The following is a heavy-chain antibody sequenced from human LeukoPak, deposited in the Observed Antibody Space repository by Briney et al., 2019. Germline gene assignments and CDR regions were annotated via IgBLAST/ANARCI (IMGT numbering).Heavy chain of an antibody. J-gene: IGHJ4*02. D-gene: IGHD3-22*01. V-gene: IGHV5-51*01. CDR1: GYSFTSYW. CDR3: ARLYYYDSSGYYPFDY. Sequence: GESLKISCKSSGYSFTSYWIGWVRQMPGKGLEWMGIIYPGDSDTRYSPSFQGQVTISADKSISTAYLQWSSLKASDTAMYYCARLYYYDSSGYYPFDYWGQGTLVTVSS. CDR2: IYPGDSDT.